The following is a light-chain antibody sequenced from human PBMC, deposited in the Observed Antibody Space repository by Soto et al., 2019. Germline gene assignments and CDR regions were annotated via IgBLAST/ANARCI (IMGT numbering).Light chain of an antibody. CDR1: QSVSSGY. CDR3: QQYGNSPTSVT. V-gene: IGKV3-20*01. CDR2: GAS. J-gene: IGKJ3*01. Sequence: EIVLTQSPNTLSLSPGETATLSCRASQSVSSGYLVWYQQKPGQAPRLLIYGASTRATGIPDRFSGSGSGTDFTLTISRLEPEDFAVYYCQQYGNSPTSVTLGPGTKVDTK.